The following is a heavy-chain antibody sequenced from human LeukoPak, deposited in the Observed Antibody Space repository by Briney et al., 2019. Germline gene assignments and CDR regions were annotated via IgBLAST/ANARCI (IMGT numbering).Heavy chain of an antibody. J-gene: IGHJ4*02. Sequence: ASVKVSCKASGYTFTGYYMHWVRQAPGQGLEWMGWINSNSGGTNYAQKFQGRVTMTRDTSISTAYMELSRLRSDDTAVYYCARDQSGSGSFYENPYDYWGQGTLVTVSS. CDR3: ARDQSGSGSFYENPYDY. V-gene: IGHV1-2*02. CDR1: GYTFTGYY. CDR2: INSNSGGT. D-gene: IGHD3-10*01.